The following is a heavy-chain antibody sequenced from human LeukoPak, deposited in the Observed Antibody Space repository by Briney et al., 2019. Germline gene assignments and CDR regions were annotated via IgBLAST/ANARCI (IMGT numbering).Heavy chain of an antibody. CDR1: GYTFTGYY. CDR3: ARGYCSSTSCYWGLTHWFDP. CDR2: INPNSGGT. D-gene: IGHD2-2*01. J-gene: IGHJ5*02. Sequence: ASVKVSCKASGYTFTGYYMHWVRQAPGQGLEWMGWINPNSGGTNYAQKFQGRVTMTRDTSISTAYMELGRLRSDDTAVYYCARGYCSSTSCYWGLTHWFDPWGQGTLVTVSS. V-gene: IGHV1-2*02.